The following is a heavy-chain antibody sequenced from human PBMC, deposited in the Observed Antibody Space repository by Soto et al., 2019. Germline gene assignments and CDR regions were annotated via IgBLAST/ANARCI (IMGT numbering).Heavy chain of an antibody. V-gene: IGHV4-39*01. D-gene: IGHD5-12*01. Sequence: SETLSLTCTVSGGSISSSSYFWGWIRQPPGKGLDWIGSIYYSGSTYYNPSLKSPVTISVDTSKSQFSLKLSSVTAADTAVYYCARRRLASGQDAFDIWGQGTMVTVSS. J-gene: IGHJ3*02. CDR2: IYYSGST. CDR1: GGSISSSSYF. CDR3: ARRRLASGQDAFDI.